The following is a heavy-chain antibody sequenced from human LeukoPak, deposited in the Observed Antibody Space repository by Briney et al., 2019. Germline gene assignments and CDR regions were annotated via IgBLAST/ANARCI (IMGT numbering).Heavy chain of an antibody. J-gene: IGHJ5*02. CDR3: AIERLLPGIAVAGTGNWFDP. Sequence: GASVKVSCKASGYTFTSYYMHWVRQAPGQGLEWMGIINPSGGSTSYAQKFQGRVTMTRDTSTSTVYTELSSLRSEDTAVYYCAIERLLPGIAVAGTGNWFDPWGQGTLVTVSS. CDR2: INPSGGST. D-gene: IGHD6-19*01. V-gene: IGHV1-46*01. CDR1: GYTFTSYY.